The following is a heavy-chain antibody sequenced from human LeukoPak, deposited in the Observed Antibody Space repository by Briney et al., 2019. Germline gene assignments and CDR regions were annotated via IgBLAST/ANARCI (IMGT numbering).Heavy chain of an antibody. Sequence: GGSLRLSCTVSGFTFGDYAMSWVRQAPGKGLEWVGFIRSKAYGGTTEYAASVKGRFTISRDDSKSIAYLQMNSLKTEDTAVYYCIRDGGATTVTTFGYWGQGTRVTVSS. CDR3: IRDGGATTVTTFGY. CDR2: IRSKAYGGTT. D-gene: IGHD4-17*01. J-gene: IGHJ4*02. V-gene: IGHV3-49*04. CDR1: GFTFGDYA.